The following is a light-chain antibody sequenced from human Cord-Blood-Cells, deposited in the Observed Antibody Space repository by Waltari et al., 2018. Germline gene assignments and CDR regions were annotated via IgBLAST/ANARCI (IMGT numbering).Light chain of an antibody. CDR2: AAS. V-gene: IGKV1-8*01. CDR1: QGISSY. Sequence: IRLTQSPSSFSAFTGARVPILCRASQGISSYLAWYQQKPGKAPKLLIYAASTLQSGVPSRFSGSGSGTDFTLTISCLQSEDFATYYCQQYYSYPLTFGGGTKVEIK. J-gene: IGKJ4*01. CDR3: QQYYSYPLT.